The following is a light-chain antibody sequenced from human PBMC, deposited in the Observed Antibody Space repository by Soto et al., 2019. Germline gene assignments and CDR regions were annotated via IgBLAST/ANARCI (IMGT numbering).Light chain of an antibody. CDR2: GAS. V-gene: IGKV3D-20*02. CDR1: QSVSSSY. Sequence: EVVLTQSPGTLALSRGERATLSCRASQSVSSSYLAWYQHRPGQAPRLLIFGASSRATGIPDRFSGTGSGTDFTLTISRLEPEDFAVYYCQHRSNWPPTITFGQGTRLEIK. CDR3: QHRSNWPPTIT. J-gene: IGKJ5*01.